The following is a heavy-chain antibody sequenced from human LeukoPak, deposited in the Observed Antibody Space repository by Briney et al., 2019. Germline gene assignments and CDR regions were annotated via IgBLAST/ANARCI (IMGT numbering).Heavy chain of an antibody. Sequence: GGSLRLSCAASGFTFSSYWMDWVRQAPGKGLVWVSRIKSDGSSTSYADSVKGRFTISRDNAKNTLYLQMNSLRAEDTAVYYCTKSPFDIWGQGTMVTVSS. CDR2: IKSDGSST. CDR1: GFTFSSYW. CDR3: TKSPFDI. V-gene: IGHV3-74*01. J-gene: IGHJ3*02.